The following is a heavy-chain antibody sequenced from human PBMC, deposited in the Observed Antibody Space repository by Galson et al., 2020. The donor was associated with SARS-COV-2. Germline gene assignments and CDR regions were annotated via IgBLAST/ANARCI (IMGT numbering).Heavy chain of an antibody. D-gene: IGHD3-10*01. CDR1: GFTFSRYV. Sequence: GESLKISCEASGFTFSRYVMSWVRQAEGKGLEWVSGISGSGGTTYYADFVKGRFIISRDNSKNTLYLQMNSLRAEDTALYYCAKDRSQGSGNGMDVWGQGTTVTVSS. CDR2: ISGSGGTT. CDR3: AKDRSQGSGNGMDV. J-gene: IGHJ6*02. V-gene: IGHV3-23*01.